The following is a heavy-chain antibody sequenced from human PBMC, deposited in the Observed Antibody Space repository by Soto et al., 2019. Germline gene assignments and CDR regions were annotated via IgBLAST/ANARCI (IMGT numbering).Heavy chain of an antibody. Sequence: SVKVSCKASGGTFSSYAISWVRQAPGQGLEWMGGIIPIFGTANYAQKFQGRVTITADESTSTAYMELSSLRSEDTAVYYCARFGTDRYSTNSRHRLDYWGQGTLVTVSS. J-gene: IGHJ4*02. V-gene: IGHV1-69*13. CDR3: ARFGTDRYSTNSRHRLDY. CDR1: GGTFSSYA. D-gene: IGHD2-2*01. CDR2: IIPIFGTA.